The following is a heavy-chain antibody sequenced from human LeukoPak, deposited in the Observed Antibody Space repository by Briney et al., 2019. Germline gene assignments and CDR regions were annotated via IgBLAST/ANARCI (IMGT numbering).Heavy chain of an antibody. V-gene: IGHV1-8*01. Sequence: ASVKVSCKASGYTFSSYDVNWVRQATGQGLERMGWMNPSSGNTGYAQKFQGRVTIIRNTSISTAYMELSSLRSEDTAVYYCARAAGGTRNYYMDVWAKGTTVTVSS. CDR2: MNPSSGNT. D-gene: IGHD3-16*01. CDR1: GYTFSSYD. CDR3: ARAAGGTRNYYMDV. J-gene: IGHJ6*03.